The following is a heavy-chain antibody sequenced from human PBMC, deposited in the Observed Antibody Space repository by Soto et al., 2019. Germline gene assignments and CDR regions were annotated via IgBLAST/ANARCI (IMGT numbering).Heavy chain of an antibody. V-gene: IGHV3-11*01. J-gene: IGHJ3*02. CDR3: ARDRVKDFWSGSHDAFDI. CDR1: GFTFSDYY. CDR2: ISSSGSTI. D-gene: IGHD3-3*01. Sequence: QVQLVESGGGLVKPGGSLRLSCAASGFTFSDYYMSWIRQAPGKGLEWVSYISSSGSTIYYADSVKGRFTISRDNAKNSPYLQMNSLRAEDTAVYYCARDRVKDFWSGSHDAFDIWGQGTMVTVSS.